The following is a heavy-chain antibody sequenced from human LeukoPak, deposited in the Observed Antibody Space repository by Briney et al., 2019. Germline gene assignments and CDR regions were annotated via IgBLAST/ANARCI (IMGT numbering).Heavy chain of an antibody. V-gene: IGHV4-34*01. Sequence: SETLSLTCAVYGGPSSGFFWSWIRQPLGKGLEWIGEIYHSGSTNYNPSLKSRVTISVDKSKNQFSPKLSSVTAADTAVYYCARSNGAAFDYWGQGTLVTVSS. CDR1: GGPSSGFF. J-gene: IGHJ4*02. CDR2: IYHSGST. CDR3: ARSNGAAFDY. D-gene: IGHD4-11*01.